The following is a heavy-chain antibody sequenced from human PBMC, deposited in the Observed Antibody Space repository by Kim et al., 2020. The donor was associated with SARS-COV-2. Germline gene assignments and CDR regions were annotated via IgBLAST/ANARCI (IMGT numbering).Heavy chain of an antibody. J-gene: IGHJ5*02. CDR1: GFDFGSYE. D-gene: IGHD2-8*01. CDR3: TRDRGPHCRNGVCYIKDWFDA. Sequence: GGSLRLSCTASGFDFGSYEMNWVRQTAGKGLEWVSYITSNGGRTFYADTVKGRFTISRDNVKNQLYLQMNSLRAEDTALYYCTRDRGPHCRNGVCYIKDWFDAWGQGIAVTVSS. V-gene: IGHV3-48*03. CDR2: ITSNGGRT.